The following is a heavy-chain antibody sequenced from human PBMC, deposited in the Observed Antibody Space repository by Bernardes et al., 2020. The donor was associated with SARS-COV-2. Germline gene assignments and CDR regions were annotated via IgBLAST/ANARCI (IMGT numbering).Heavy chain of an antibody. CDR2: INHSGSS. CDR1: GGSFSDFS. CDR3: ARMPFRSGSSLFGRDPIYYGLDV. Sequence: SETLSLTCAVYGGSFSDFSWNWIRQSPGKGLEWIGEINHSGSSKYHPSLQSRVTLSVDTSKKQFSLRLSSVTAADTAVYFCARMPFRSGSSLFGRDPIYYGLDVWGQGTTVIVSS. J-gene: IGHJ6*02. V-gene: IGHV4-34*01. D-gene: IGHD3-22*01.